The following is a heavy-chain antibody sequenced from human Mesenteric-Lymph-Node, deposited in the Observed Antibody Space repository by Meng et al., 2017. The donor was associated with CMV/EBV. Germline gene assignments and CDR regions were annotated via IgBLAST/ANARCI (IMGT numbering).Heavy chain of an antibody. CDR1: GGSISSNNW. Sequence: SETLSLTCAVSGGSISSNNWWSWVRQPPGKGLEWIGEIYHSGSTNYNPSLKSRVTISVDKSKNQFSLKLSSVTAADTAVYYCARAVAAATKIDYWGQGTLVTVSS. D-gene: IGHD2-15*01. CDR3: ARAVAAATKIDY. J-gene: IGHJ4*02. CDR2: IYHSGST. V-gene: IGHV4-4*02.